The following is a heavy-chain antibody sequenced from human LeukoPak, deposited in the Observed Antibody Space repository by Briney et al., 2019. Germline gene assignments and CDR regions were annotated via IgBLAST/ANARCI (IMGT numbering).Heavy chain of an antibody. J-gene: IGHJ5*02. Sequence: SSETLSLTCAVYGGSFSGYYWSWIRQPPGKGLEWIGEINHSGSTNYNPSLKSRVTISVDTSKNQFSLKLSSVTAADTAVYYCARGVGYCSSTSCYAQRNWFDPWGQGTLVTVSS. CDR3: ARGVGYCSSTSCYAQRNWFDP. D-gene: IGHD2-2*01. V-gene: IGHV4-34*01. CDR2: INHSGST. CDR1: GGSFSGYY.